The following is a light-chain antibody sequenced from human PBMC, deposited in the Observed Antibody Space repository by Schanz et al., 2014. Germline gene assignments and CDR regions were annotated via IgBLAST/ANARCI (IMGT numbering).Light chain of an antibody. CDR3: SSYTSSSTRV. CDR1: SSDVGSYNL. CDR2: EGT. J-gene: IGLJ3*02. Sequence: QSALTQPASVSGSPGQSITISCTGTSSDVGSYNLVSWYQQHPDKAPKLIIYEGTKRPSGVSNRFSGSESGNTASLTISGLQAEDEADYYCSSYTSSSTRVFGGGTKLTVL. V-gene: IGLV2-14*02.